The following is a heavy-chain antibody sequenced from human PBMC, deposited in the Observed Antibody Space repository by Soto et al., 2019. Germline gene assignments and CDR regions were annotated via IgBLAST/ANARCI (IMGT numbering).Heavy chain of an antibody. V-gene: IGHV3-23*01. J-gene: IGHJ4*02. CDR1: GFTFANYA. Sequence: GGSLRLSCAASGFTFANYARGWVRQAPGKGLEWVSSIVPSGGRTFYADSAKGRFTISRDNSNNTLYLQLRSLRAEASAMYYFVKYLEVLSTIFDSWGQGTLVTVSS. CDR2: IVPSGGRT. D-gene: IGHD1-26*01. CDR3: VKYLEVLSTIFDS.